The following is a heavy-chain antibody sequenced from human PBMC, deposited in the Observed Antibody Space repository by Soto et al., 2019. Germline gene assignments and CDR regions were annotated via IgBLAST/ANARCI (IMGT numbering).Heavy chain of an antibody. V-gene: IGHV3-21*01. CDR3: VRFGTSNWFDP. CDR1: GFTFSSYG. D-gene: IGHD3-16*01. Sequence: EMQLVESGGGLVKPGGSLRLSCAASGFTFSSYGINWVRQAPGQGLEWVSSISSGGYVKYYADSVKGRFTISRDNAKNSLFLQMDSLRVEDTGGYYCVRFGTSNWFDPWGQGTVVTVSS. J-gene: IGHJ5*02. CDR2: ISSGGYVK.